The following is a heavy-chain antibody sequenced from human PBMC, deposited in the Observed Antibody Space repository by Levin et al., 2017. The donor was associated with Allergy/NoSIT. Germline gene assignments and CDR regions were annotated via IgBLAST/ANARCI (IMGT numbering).Heavy chain of an antibody. V-gene: IGHV4-31*03. CDR1: GGSISSRNYY. CDR3: ARECISTVCYES. CDR2: ISYSGNA. D-gene: IGHD2-2*01. Sequence: SETLSLTCTVSGGSISSRNYYWSWIRQHPGKALEWIGCISYSGNAFYNPSLKSRVTISVDMSKNQFSLKLTSVTAADTAVYYCARECISTVCYESWGQGALVTVSS. J-gene: IGHJ5*02.